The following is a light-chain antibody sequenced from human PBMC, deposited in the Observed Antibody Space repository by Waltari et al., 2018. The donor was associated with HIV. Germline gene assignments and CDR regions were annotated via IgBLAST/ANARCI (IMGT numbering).Light chain of an antibody. Sequence: QSVLTQPPSVSAAPGQKVTISCSGSGSNIGNNYVSWYQQLTGTAPKLLIYDNKKRPSGIPDRFSGSKSGTSATLGITGLQTGDEADYYCGTWDSSLSAWVFGGGTKLTVL. J-gene: IGLJ3*02. CDR3: GTWDSSLSAWV. V-gene: IGLV1-51*01. CDR1: GSNIGNNY. CDR2: DNK.